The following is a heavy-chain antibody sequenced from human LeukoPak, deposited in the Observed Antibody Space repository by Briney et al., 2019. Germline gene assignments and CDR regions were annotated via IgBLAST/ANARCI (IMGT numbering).Heavy chain of an antibody. CDR1: GGSISSGGYS. CDR3: ARARPEGYYGSGRGYYYGMDV. V-gene: IGHV4-30-2*01. D-gene: IGHD3-10*01. J-gene: IGHJ6*02. CDR2: IYHSGST. Sequence: SQTLSLTCAVSGGSISSGGYSWSWIRQPPGKGLEWIGYIYHSGSTYYNPSLKSRVTISVDRSKNQFSLKLSSVTAADTAVYYCARARPEGYYGSGRGYYYGMDVWGQGTTVTVSS.